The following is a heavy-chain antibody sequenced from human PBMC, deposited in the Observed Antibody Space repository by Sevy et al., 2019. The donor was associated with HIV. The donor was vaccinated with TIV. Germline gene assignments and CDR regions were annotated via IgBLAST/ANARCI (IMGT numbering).Heavy chain of an antibody. CDR2: ISYDGSNK. D-gene: IGHD6-6*01. J-gene: IGHJ3*02. Sequence: GGSLRLSCAASGLTFSSYAMHWVRQAPGKGLEWVAVISYDGSNKYYADSVKGRFTISRDNSKNTLYLQMNSLRAEDTAVYYCSRVSSSSSPSGQRKIDAFVIWGQGTMVTVSS. V-gene: IGHV3-30-3*01. CDR3: SRVSSSSSPSGQRKIDAFVI. CDR1: GLTFSSYA.